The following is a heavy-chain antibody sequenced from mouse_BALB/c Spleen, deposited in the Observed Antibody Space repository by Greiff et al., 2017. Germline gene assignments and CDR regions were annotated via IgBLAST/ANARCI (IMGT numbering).Heavy chain of an antibody. V-gene: IGHV1-77*01. CDR1: GYTFTDYY. D-gene: IGHD1-1*01. Sequence: QVQLQQSGAELARPGASVKLSCKASGYTFTDYYINWVKQRTGQGLEWIGEIYPGSGNTYYNEKFKGKATLTADKSSSTAYMQLSSLTSEDSAVYFCATTVVAYYAMDYWGQGTSVTVSS. CDR2: IYPGSGNT. CDR3: ATTVVAYYAMDY. J-gene: IGHJ4*01.